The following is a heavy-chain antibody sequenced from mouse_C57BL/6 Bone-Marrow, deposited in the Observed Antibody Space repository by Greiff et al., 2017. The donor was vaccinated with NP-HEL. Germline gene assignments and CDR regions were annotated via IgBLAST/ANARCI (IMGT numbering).Heavy chain of an antibody. Sequence: EVKVEESGEGLVKPGGSLKLSCAASGFTFSSYAMSWVRQTPEKRLEWVAYISSGGDYIYYADTVKGRFTISRDNARNTLYLQMSSLKSEDTAMYYCTRDRTESFCYAMDYWGQGTSVTVSS. D-gene: IGHD2-14*01. CDR3: TRDRTESFCYAMDY. CDR1: GFTFSSYA. V-gene: IGHV5-9-1*02. J-gene: IGHJ4*01. CDR2: ISSGGDYI.